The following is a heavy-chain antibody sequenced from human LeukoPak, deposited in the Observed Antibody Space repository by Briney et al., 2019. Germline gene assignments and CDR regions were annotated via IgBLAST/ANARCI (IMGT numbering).Heavy chain of an antibody. D-gene: IGHD3-22*01. Sequence: VASVKVSCKASGGTFSSYAISWVRQAPGQGLEWMGGIILIFGTANYAQKFQGRVTITADESTSTAYMELSSLRSEDTAVYYCARGIVVVPDAFDIWGQGTMVTVSS. CDR1: GGTFSSYA. J-gene: IGHJ3*02. CDR2: IILIFGTA. CDR3: ARGIVVVPDAFDI. V-gene: IGHV1-69*13.